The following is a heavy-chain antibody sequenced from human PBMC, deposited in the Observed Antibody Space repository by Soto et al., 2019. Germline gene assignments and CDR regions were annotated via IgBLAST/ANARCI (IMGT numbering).Heavy chain of an antibody. Sequence: GGSLRLSCAASGFNFISYEMNWVRQTPGKGLEWISYISASGSSISYADSVKGRFTISRDNAKNSLYLQMNSLRVEDTAMYYCAVYDFWSGYPIGDYFDHWGQGTLVTVSS. D-gene: IGHD3-3*01. V-gene: IGHV3-48*03. CDR1: GFNFISYE. CDR2: ISASGSSI. CDR3: AVYDFWSGYPIGDYFDH. J-gene: IGHJ4*02.